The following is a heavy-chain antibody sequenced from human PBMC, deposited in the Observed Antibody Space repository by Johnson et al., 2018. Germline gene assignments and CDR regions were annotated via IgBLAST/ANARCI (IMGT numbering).Heavy chain of an antibody. V-gene: IGHV3-9*01. J-gene: IGHJ4*02. CDR1: GFTFSSHD. CDR2: ITWNSVNI. D-gene: IGHD6-6*01. Sequence: VQLVESGGGLVQPGGSLRLSCAASGFTFSSHDRHWVRQATGEGLEWVSGITWNSVNIGYADSVKGRFTISRDNAKTSLYLQMNSLRTADTALYYCAKPMISCASGFYYWGQGILVTVSS. CDR3: AKPMISCASGFYY.